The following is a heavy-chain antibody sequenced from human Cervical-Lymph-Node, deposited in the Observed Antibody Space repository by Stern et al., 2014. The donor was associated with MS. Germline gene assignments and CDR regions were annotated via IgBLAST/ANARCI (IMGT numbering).Heavy chain of an antibody. V-gene: IGHV3-66*02. CDR2: IYPGGNT. CDR3: ARDSFVRGYHSGWFGY. CDR1: GFTVSVNY. J-gene: IGHJ5*01. Sequence: EVQLVESGGGLVQPGGSLRLSCAASGFTVSVNYMSWVRQAPGKGLEWVSVIYPGGNTYYADSVKGRFTISRDNSKNTLYLQMNSLRTEDTAVYYCARDSFVRGYHSGWFGYWGQGTLITVSS. D-gene: IGHD5-12*01.